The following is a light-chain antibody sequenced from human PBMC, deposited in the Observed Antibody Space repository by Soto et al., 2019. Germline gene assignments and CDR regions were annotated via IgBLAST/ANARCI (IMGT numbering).Light chain of an antibody. CDR3: QLCYLTLRT. J-gene: IGKJ1*01. Sequence: DIQMTQSPSSLSASVGDRVTITCRASQSISSYLNWYQQKPGKAPKLLIYAASSLQSGVPSRFSVSGSGTDFTLTIRSLQPEFFATYYSQLCYLTLRTFVQGS. CDR2: AAS. CDR1: QSISSY. V-gene: IGKV1-39*01.